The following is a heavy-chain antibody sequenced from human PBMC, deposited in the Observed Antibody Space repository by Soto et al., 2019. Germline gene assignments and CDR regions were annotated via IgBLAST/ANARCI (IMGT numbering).Heavy chain of an antibody. J-gene: IGHJ1*01. V-gene: IGHV3-23*01. CDR1: GFPFSSYS. CDR2: IIGSGDST. D-gene: IGHD4-17*01. CDR3: AKDRGMTTVTFDAFQS. Sequence: LRLSCAASGFPFSSYSMSWVRQAPGKGLEWVSGIIGSGDSTYYVDSVKGRFIISRDNSKNMLYLQMNSLRAGDTAIYYCAKDRGMTTVTFDAFQSWGQGTLVTVSS.